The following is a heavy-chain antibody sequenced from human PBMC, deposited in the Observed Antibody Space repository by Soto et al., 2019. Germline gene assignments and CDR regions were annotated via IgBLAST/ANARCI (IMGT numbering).Heavy chain of an antibody. CDR1: GFTFSSYE. Sequence: EVQLVESGGGLVQPGGSLRLSCAASGFTFSSYEMNWVRQAPGKGLEWVSYISSSGSTIYYADSVKGRFTISRDNAKNSLYLQMNSLRAEDTAVYYCARVGCSGGSCYSAEKYIREGTAKWLVQDYWGQGTLVTVSS. CDR3: ARVGCSGGSCYSAEKYIREGTAKWLVQDY. V-gene: IGHV3-48*03. D-gene: IGHD2-15*01. J-gene: IGHJ4*02. CDR2: ISSSGSTI.